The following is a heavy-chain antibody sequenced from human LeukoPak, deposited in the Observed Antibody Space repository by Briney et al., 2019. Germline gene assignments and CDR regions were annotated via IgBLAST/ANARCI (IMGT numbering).Heavy chain of an antibody. CDR3: AKDSYYDFWSGSLGFDY. CDR1: GFTFSSYA. Sequence: PGGSLRLSCAASGFTFSSYAMSWVRQAPGKGLEWVSAISGSGGSTYYADSVKGRFTISRDNSKNTLYLQMNSLRAEDTAVYYCAKDSYYDFWSGSLGFDYWGQGTLVTVSS. V-gene: IGHV3-23*01. D-gene: IGHD3-3*01. CDR2: ISGSGGST. J-gene: IGHJ4*02.